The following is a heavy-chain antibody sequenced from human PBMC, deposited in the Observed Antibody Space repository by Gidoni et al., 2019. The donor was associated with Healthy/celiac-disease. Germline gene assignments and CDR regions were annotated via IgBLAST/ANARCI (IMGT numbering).Heavy chain of an antibody. CDR2: ISYDGSNK. V-gene: IGHV3-30-3*01. CDR3: ARVSSGWLGIDY. Sequence: QVQLVESGGGVVQPGRSLRLSCAASGFTFSSYAMHCVRQAPGKGLEWVAVISYDGSNKYYADSVKGRFTISRDNSKNTLYLQMNSLRAEDTAVYYCARVSSGWLGIDYWGQGTLVTVSS. J-gene: IGHJ4*02. D-gene: IGHD6-19*01. CDR1: GFTFSSYA.